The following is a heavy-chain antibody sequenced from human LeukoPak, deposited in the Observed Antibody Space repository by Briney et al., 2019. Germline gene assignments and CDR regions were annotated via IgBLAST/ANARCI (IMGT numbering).Heavy chain of an antibody. V-gene: IGHV4-30-2*02. Sequence: PSETLSLTCTVSGGSISSGSYYWNWIRQPPGKGLEWIGYIYHSGSTYYNPSLKSRLTISVDRSKNQFSLKLSSVTAADTAVYYCARLVGSSSYYFDYWGQGTLVTVSS. CDR2: IYHSGST. J-gene: IGHJ4*02. D-gene: IGHD6-13*01. CDR3: ARLVGSSSYYFDY. CDR1: GGSISSGSYY.